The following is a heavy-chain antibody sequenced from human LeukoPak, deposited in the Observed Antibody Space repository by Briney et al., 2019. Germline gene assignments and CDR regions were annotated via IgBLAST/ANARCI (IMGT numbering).Heavy chain of an antibody. CDR2: INHSGST. V-gene: IGHV4-34*01. Sequence: ETPSLTCAVYGGSFSGYFWSWIRQPPGQGQEWIGEINHSGSTNYNPSLNSRVTISVDTSKNQFSLKLSSVPAADTAVYYCARGRARDTIFGVVIRAHNWFDPWGQGTLVTVSS. CDR1: GGSFSGYF. D-gene: IGHD3-3*01. J-gene: IGHJ5*02. CDR3: ARGRARDTIFGVVIRAHNWFDP.